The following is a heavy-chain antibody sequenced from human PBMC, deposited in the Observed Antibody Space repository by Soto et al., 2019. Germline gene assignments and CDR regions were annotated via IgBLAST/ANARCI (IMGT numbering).Heavy chain of an antibody. Sequence: EVQLVESGGGLVQPGGSLRLSCAASGFTFSSYAMHWVRQAPGKGREYVSAISSNGGSTYYANSVKGRFTISRDNSKNTLYLQMGSLRAEDMAVYYCARGEVWQLITSLFDYWGQGTLVTVSS. CDR2: ISSNGGST. J-gene: IGHJ4*02. V-gene: IGHV3-64*01. CDR3: ARGEVWQLITSLFDY. CDR1: GFTFSSYA. D-gene: IGHD6-6*01.